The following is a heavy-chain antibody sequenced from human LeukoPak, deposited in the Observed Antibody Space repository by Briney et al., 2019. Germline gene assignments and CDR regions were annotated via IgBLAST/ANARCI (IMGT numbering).Heavy chain of an antibody. CDR1: GYTFTGYY. V-gene: IGHV1-2*06. Sequence: ASVKVSCKASGYTFTGYYMHWVRQAPGQGLEWMGRINPNSGGTSYAQKFQGRVTMTRDTSTSTVYMELSSLRSEDTAVYYCARDGGDTPFDYWGQGTLVTVSS. D-gene: IGHD5-18*01. CDR2: INPNSGGT. J-gene: IGHJ4*02. CDR3: ARDGGDTPFDY.